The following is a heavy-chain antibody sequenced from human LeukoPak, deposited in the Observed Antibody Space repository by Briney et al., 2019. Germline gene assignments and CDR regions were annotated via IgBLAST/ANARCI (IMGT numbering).Heavy chain of an antibody. Sequence: PGGSLRLSCAASGFTFNTYTMNWVRQAPGKGLEWVSYISGSSGIIDYADSVRGRFTISRDNAKNSLYLQLNSLRAEDTALYYCARDNPPDYWGQGTLVTVSS. CDR1: GFTFNTYT. CDR3: ARDNPPDY. CDR2: ISGSSGII. V-gene: IGHV3-48*04. J-gene: IGHJ4*02.